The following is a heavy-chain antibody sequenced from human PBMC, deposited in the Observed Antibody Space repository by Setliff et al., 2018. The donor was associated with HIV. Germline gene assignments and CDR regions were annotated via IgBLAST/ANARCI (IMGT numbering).Heavy chain of an antibody. V-gene: IGHV1-18*01. CDR3: ARVPADNHYDSSGYPDY. Sequence: GASVKVSCKASGYTFTSYGISWVRQAPGQGLEWMGWISAYNGNTNYAQKLQGRVTMTTDTSTSTAYMELRSLRSDDTAVYYCARVPADNHYDSSGYPDYWGQGTLVTVSS. D-gene: IGHD3-22*01. CDR1: GYTFTSYG. J-gene: IGHJ4*02. CDR2: ISAYNGNT.